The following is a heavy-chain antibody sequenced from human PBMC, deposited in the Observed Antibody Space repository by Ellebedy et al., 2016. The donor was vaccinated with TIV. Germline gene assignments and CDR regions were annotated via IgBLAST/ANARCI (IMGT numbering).Heavy chain of an antibody. J-gene: IGHJ5*02. D-gene: IGHD3-10*01. CDR2: INHSGST. V-gene: IGHV4-34*01. Sequence: MPSETLSLTCTVYGGSFSGYYWSWIRQPPGKGLEWIGEINHSGSTNYNPSLQSRVIISVDTSKNQFSLKLNSVTAADTAMYYCARDLAGGSGRFDPWGQGTLVTVSS. CDR3: ARDLAGGSGRFDP. CDR1: GGSFSGYY.